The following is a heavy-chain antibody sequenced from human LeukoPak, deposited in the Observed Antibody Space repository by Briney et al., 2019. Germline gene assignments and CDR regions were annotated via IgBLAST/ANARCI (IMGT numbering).Heavy chain of an antibody. CDR3: AVPTIVGATRYYFDY. CDR2: ISAYNGNT. J-gene: IGHJ4*02. D-gene: IGHD1-26*01. Sequence: ASVKVSCKASGYTFTSYGISWVRQAPGQGLEWMGWISAYNGNTNYAQKFQGRVTLTRDTSISTAYMELSGLRSDDTAVYYCAVPTIVGATRYYFDYWGQGTLVTVSS. CDR1: GYTFTSYG. V-gene: IGHV1-18*01.